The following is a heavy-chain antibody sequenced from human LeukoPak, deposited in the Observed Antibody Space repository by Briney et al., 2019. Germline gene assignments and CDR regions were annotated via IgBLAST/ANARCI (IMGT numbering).Heavy chain of an antibody. J-gene: IGHJ5*02. CDR3: ARDCSSTSCFARWFDP. CDR1: GFTFSTYW. V-gene: IGHV3-7*01. D-gene: IGHD2-2*01. CDR2: IKQDGSEK. Sequence: GGSLRLSCAASGFTFSTYWMNWVRQAPGKGLEWVANIKQDGSEKYYVDSVKGRFTISRDNAKNSLYLQMNSLRAEDTAVYYCARDCSSTSCFARWFDPWGQGTLVTVSS.